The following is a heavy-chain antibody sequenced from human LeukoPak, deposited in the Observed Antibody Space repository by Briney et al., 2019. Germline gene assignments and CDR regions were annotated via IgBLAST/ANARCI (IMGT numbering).Heavy chain of an antibody. CDR3: AREDRVGATTGSDH. CDR2: IYYSGST. J-gene: IGHJ4*02. V-gene: IGHV4-39*01. D-gene: IGHD1-26*01. CDR1: DGSISSSSYF. Sequence: PSETLSLTCTVSDGSISSSSYFWGWIRQPPGMRLEWVGNIYYSGSTFYNPSLKSRVTISVDTNKNQFSLKLTSVTAADTAVYYCAREDRVGATTGSDHWGQGTLVTVSS.